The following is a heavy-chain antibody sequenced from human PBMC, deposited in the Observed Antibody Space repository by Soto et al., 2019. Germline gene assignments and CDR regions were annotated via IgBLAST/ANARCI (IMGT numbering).Heavy chain of an antibody. J-gene: IGHJ4*02. CDR3: ARAQRGTITGTTDGLYYFDY. V-gene: IGHV4-31*03. CDR1: GGSISSGGYY. CDR2: IYYSGST. Sequence: SETLSLTCTVSGGSISSGGYYWSWIRQHPGKGLEWIGYIYYSGSTYYNPSLKSRVTISVDTSKNQFSLKLSSVTAADTAVYYCARAQRGTITGTTDGLYYFDYWGQGTLVTVSS. D-gene: IGHD1-20*01.